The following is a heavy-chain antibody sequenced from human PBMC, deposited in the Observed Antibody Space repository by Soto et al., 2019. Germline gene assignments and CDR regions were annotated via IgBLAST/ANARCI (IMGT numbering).Heavy chain of an antibody. J-gene: IGHJ6*02. V-gene: IGHV3-53*01. D-gene: IGHD6-25*01. CDR1: GFTVSSNY. CDR3: ARSAPSIAAGDV. CDR2: IYSGGST. Sequence: GGSLRLSCAASGFTVSSNYMSWVRQAPGKGLEWVSVIYSGGSTYYADSVKGRFTISRDNSKNTLYLQMNSLRAEDTAVYYCARSAPSIAAGDVWGQGTTVTVSS.